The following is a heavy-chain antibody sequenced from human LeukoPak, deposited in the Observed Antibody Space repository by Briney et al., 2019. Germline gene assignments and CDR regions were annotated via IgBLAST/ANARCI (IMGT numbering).Heavy chain of an antibody. CDR3: ARDQGYGDYVAY. CDR1: GFTFSSYG. CDR2: ISYDGSNK. D-gene: IGHD4-17*01. J-gene: IGHJ4*02. Sequence: PGRSLRLSCAASGFTFSSYGMHWVRRAPGTGLEWVAVISYDGSNKYYADSVKGRFTISRDNSKNTLYLQMNSLRAEDTAVYYCARDQGYGDYVAYWGQGTLVTVSS. V-gene: IGHV3-30*03.